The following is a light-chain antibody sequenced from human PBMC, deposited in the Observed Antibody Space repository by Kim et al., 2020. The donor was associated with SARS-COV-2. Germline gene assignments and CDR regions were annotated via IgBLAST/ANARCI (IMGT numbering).Light chain of an antibody. V-gene: IGKV1-33*01. J-gene: IGKJ5*01. CDR3: QQYDAPQFT. CDR2: DAA. CDR1: EDVSDY. Sequence: GDRVTITCQASEDVSDYFNWYHQKPGEAPKVLIRDAANLESGVPSRFSRGGYGTEFSLTISSVQPEDIGTYYCQQYDAPQFTFG.